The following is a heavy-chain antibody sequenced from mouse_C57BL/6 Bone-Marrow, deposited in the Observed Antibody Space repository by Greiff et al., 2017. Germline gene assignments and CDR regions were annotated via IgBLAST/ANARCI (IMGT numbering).Heavy chain of an antibody. CDR3: ARVGYSNFYFDY. Sequence: QVQPQQPGAELVKPGASVKLSCKASGYTFTSYWMHWVKQRPGQGLEWIGMIHPNSGSTNYNEKFKSKATLTVDKSSSTAYMQLSSLTSEDSAVYYCARVGYSNFYFDYWGQGTTLTVSS. CDR1: GYTFTSYW. D-gene: IGHD2-5*01. V-gene: IGHV1-64*01. CDR2: IHPNSGST. J-gene: IGHJ2*01.